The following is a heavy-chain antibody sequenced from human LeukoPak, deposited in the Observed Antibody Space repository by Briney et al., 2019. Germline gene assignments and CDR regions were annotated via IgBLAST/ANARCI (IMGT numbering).Heavy chain of an antibody. D-gene: IGHD3-22*01. V-gene: IGHV1-2*02. J-gene: IGHJ4*02. CDR2: INANSGGT. CDR1: GHTFTGYY. CDR3: ASSPPTSSNTYYYDSSGYYY. Sequence: GASVKVSCKASGHTFTGYYMHWVRQAPGQGLEWMGWINANSGGTNYAQKFQGRVTMTRDTSISTAYMELSRLRSDDTAVYYCASSPPTSSNTYYYDSSGYYYWGQGTLVTVSS.